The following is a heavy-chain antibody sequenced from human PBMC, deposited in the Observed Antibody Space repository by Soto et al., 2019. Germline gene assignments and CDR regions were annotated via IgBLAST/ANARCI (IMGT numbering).Heavy chain of an antibody. CDR2: IWYDGSNK. CDR3: ARALEMATITYYYYGMDV. CDR1: GFTFSSYG. J-gene: IGHJ6*02. Sequence: QVQLVESGGGVVQPGRSLRLSCAASGFTFSSYGMHWVRQAPGKGLEWVAVIWYDGSNKYYADSVKGRFTISRDNSKNTLYLQMNSLRAEDTAVYYCARALEMATITYYYYGMDVWGQGTTVTVSS. D-gene: IGHD5-12*01. V-gene: IGHV3-33*01.